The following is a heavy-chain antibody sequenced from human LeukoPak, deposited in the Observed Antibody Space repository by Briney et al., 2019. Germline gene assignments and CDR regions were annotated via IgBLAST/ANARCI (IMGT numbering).Heavy chain of an antibody. V-gene: IGHV6-1*01. D-gene: IGHD6-13*01. Sequence: SQTLSLTCAISGDSVSSNSAAWNWIRQSPSRGLEWLGRTYYRSKWYNDYAVSVKSRITINPDTSKNQFSLQLNSVTPEDTAVYYCARAPRWRVSVYSSSSNFDYWGQGTLVTVSS. CDR1: GDSVSSNSAA. CDR2: TYYRSKWYN. CDR3: ARAPRWRVSVYSSSSNFDY. J-gene: IGHJ4*02.